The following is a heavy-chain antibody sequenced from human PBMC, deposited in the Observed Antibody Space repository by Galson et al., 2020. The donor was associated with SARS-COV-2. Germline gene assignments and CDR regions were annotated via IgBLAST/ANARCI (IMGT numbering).Heavy chain of an antibody. CDR1: GFTFATYT. CDR3: AKDRGYHSGTEAFDK. J-gene: IGHJ3*02. CDR2: IGPGGTTI. D-gene: IGHD3-22*01. Sequence: GGSLRLSCAASGFTFATYTLSWVLQDPGKGLEWVSAIGPGGTTIHYADSVKGRFTISRDNSKNTLFLQMSSLRAEDTAVYYCAKDRGYHSGTEAFDKWGQGTMVTVSA. V-gene: IGHV3-23*01.